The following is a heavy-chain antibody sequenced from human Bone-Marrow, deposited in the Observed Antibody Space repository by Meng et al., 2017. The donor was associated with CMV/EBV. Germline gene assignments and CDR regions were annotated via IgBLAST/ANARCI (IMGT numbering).Heavy chain of an antibody. CDR1: GGSISSDY. CDR3: ARLYSGWSGWFDP. J-gene: IGHJ5*02. CDR2: IYYSGST. D-gene: IGHD6-19*01. V-gene: IGHV4-59*01. Sequence: SETLSLTCTVSGGSISSDYWSWIRQPPGKGLEWIGYIYYSGSTNYNPSLKSRVTISVDTSKSQFSLKLSSVTAADTAVYYCARLYSGWSGWFDPWGQGTLVTVSS.